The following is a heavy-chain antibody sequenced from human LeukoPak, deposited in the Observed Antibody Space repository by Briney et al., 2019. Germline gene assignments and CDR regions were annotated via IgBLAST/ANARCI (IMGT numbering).Heavy chain of an antibody. D-gene: IGHD3-10*01. CDR1: GFTFSDYY. J-gene: IGHJ3*02. V-gene: IGHV3-11*06. CDR2: ISSSSSYT. Sequence: GGSLRLSCAASGFTFSDYYMSWIRQAPGKGLEWVSYISSSSSYTNYADSVKGRFTISRDNAKNSLYLQMNSLRAEDTAVYYCARVHPSRGIGDVFDIWGQGTMVTVSS. CDR3: ARVHPSRGIGDVFDI.